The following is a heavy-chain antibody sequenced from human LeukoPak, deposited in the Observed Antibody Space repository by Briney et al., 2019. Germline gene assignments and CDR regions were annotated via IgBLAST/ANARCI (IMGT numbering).Heavy chain of an antibody. CDR1: GFTFSNYN. Sequence: PGGSLRLSCAASGFTFSNYNMNWVRQAPGKGLEWVSHITSSSTIYYADSVKGRFTISRDNAKNSLYLQMNSLRDEHTAVYYCARRFDSWGQGTLVTVSS. V-gene: IGHV3-48*02. J-gene: IGHJ4*02. CDR2: ITSSSTI. CDR3: ARRFDS.